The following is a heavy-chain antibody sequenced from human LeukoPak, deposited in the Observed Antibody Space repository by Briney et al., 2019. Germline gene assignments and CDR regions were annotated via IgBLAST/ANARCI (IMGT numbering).Heavy chain of an antibody. V-gene: IGHV4-59*01. D-gene: IGHD6-19*01. J-gene: IGHJ4*02. CDR1: GGSISSYY. CDR2: IYYTGNT. Sequence: SETLSLTCTVSGGSISSYYWTWIRQPPGKGLEWIGYIYYTGNTNYNPSLKSRVTISVDTSKNQFSLKLSSVTAADTAVYYCARASYRSGWLPFDYWGQGTLVTVFS. CDR3: ARASYRSGWLPFDY.